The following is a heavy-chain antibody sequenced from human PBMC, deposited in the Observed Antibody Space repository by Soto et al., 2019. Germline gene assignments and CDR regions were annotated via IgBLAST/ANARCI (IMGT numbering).Heavy chain of an antibody. Sequence: GGSLRLSCAASGFTFSSYGMHWVRQAPGKGLEWVAVISYDGSNKYYADSVKGRFTISRDNSKNTLYLQMNSLRAEDTAVYYCAKDGYDSEWLTSPDYWGQGTLVTVSS. V-gene: IGHV3-30*18. D-gene: IGHD5-12*01. CDR2: ISYDGSNK. CDR1: GFTFSSYG. J-gene: IGHJ4*02. CDR3: AKDGYDSEWLTSPDY.